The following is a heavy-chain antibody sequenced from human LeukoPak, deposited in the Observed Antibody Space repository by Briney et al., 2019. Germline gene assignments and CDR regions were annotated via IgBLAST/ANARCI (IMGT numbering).Heavy chain of an antibody. CDR2: IHTSGST. V-gene: IGHV4-4*07. CDR3: ARVTDPRYNWFDP. CDR1: GASISSYY. D-gene: IGHD2-21*02. Sequence: SETLSLTCTVSGASISSYYWTWIRQPAGKGPEWIGRIHTSGSTNYNPSLKSRVNMSVDTSKNQFSLKLNSVTAADTAVYYCARVTDPRYNWFDPWGQGTLVTVAS. J-gene: IGHJ5*02.